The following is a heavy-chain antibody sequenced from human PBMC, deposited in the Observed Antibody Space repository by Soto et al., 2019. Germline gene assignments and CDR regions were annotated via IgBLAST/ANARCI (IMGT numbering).Heavy chain of an antibody. CDR2: TNSDGTDS. CDR3: AKSLYYYDSSPLDH. Sequence: PGGSLRPSCAAAGCDFEDYAMHWVHQVPGKGLEWVSLTNSDGTDSYYVDSVKGRLTISRDNAKTTLYLQMDRLRPEDTALYFCAKSLYYYDSSPLDHWGQGTMVTDYS. J-gene: IGHJ4*02. D-gene: IGHD3-22*01. CDR1: GCDFEDYA. V-gene: IGHV3-43D*04.